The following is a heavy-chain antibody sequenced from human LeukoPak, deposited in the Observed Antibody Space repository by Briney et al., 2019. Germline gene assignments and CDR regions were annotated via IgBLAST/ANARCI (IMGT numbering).Heavy chain of an antibody. CDR1: GFSFSSDG. V-gene: IGHV3-7*01. CDR3: ARDGVRDGLYFDR. D-gene: IGHD5-24*01. Sequence: GGPLRLSCAASGFSFSSDGMSWVRQAPGKGLEWVASINQDGSEKYYLDSVKGRFTISRDNAKNSLYLQMNSLRDEDTAVYSCARDGVRDGLYFDRWGQGTPVTVSS. CDR2: INQDGSEK. J-gene: IGHJ4*02.